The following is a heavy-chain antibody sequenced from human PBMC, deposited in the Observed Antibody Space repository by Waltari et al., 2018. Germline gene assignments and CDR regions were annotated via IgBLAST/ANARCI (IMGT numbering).Heavy chain of an antibody. CDR3: ATGWESGSYQPLDY. D-gene: IGHD1-26*01. V-gene: IGHV1-24*01. CDR1: GYTLTDLS. CDR2: VDPEDGET. Sequence: QVQLVQSGAEVKKPGASVKVSCTVPGYTLTDLSMLWVRHAPGKGLEWMGGVDPEDGETIYAQKFQGRVTMTEDTSTDTAYMELSSLRSEDTAVYYCATGWESGSYQPLDYWGQGTLVTVSS. J-gene: IGHJ4*02.